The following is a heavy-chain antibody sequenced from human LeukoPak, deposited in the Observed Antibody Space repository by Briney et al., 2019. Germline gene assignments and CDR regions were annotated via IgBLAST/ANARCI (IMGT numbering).Heavy chain of an antibody. Sequence: PGGSLRLSCAASGFTFDDYAMHWVRQAPGKGLEWVSGISWNSGSIGYADSVKGRFTISRDNAKNSLYLQMNSLRAEDTALYYCAKAISLYCDSSGYYHRGWDYWGQGTLVTVSS. D-gene: IGHD3-22*01. CDR2: ISWNSGSI. CDR3: AKAISLYCDSSGYYHRGWDY. J-gene: IGHJ4*02. V-gene: IGHV3-9*01. CDR1: GFTFDDYA.